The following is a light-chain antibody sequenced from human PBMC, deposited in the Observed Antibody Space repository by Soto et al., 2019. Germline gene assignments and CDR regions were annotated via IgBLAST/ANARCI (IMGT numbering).Light chain of an antibody. Sequence: EIVLTQSPGTLSLSPGERATLSCRASQSLSNNIYLAWYQQRPGQAPRLLIYDASYRATDIPPRFSGSGSGTDFTLTISSLEPEDFAVYYCQQRRSWPPTITFGQGTRLEIK. CDR1: QSLSNNIY. CDR2: DAS. J-gene: IGKJ5*01. V-gene: IGKV3-11*01. CDR3: QQRRSWPPTIT.